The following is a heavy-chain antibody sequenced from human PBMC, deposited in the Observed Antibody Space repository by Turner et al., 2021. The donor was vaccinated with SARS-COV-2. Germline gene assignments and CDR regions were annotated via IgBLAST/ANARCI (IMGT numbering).Heavy chain of an antibody. CDR3: ATGVAVTGTPAAYYYYYGMDV. Sequence: QVQLGQSGAGVKKRGAAVKVSCRVSGYTLPELSMHWVRQAPGKGLEWMGGFDPEDGETIYSQKFQGRVTMTEDTSTDTAYMELSSLRSEDTAVYYCATGVAVTGTPAAYYYYYGMDVWGQGTTVTVSS. V-gene: IGHV1-24*01. J-gene: IGHJ6*02. D-gene: IGHD6-19*01. CDR2: FDPEDGET. CDR1: GYTLPELS.